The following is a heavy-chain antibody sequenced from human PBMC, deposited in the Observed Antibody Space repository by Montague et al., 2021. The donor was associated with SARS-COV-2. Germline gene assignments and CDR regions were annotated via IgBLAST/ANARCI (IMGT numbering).Heavy chain of an antibody. D-gene: IGHD3-22*01. Sequence: SLRLSYAASGFTFSTYWMSWVRQAPGKGLEWVVDMKQDGSEKYYVDSVKGRFTISRDNAKSLLYLEMNSLRAEDTAVYYCARDEGSHSIYYYDSSGYYVYWGQGTPVTVSS. CDR2: MKQDGSEK. CDR3: ARDEGSHSIYYYDSSGYYVY. CDR1: GFTFSTYW. J-gene: IGHJ4*02. V-gene: IGHV3-7*03.